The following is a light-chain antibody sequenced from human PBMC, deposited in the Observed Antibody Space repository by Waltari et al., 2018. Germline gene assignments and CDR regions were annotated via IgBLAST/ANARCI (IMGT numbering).Light chain of an antibody. V-gene: IGKV1-17*01. CDR1: QAIRND. Sequence: DIQMTQSPSSLSASVGDRVTITCRPSQAIRNDLGWFQQKPGKSPKRLIHGASRLQSGIPSRFSGSGYGTEFTLTINSLQPEDFATYYCLQHNTYPLTFGGGTKVEIK. CDR3: LQHNTYPLT. J-gene: IGKJ4*01. CDR2: GAS.